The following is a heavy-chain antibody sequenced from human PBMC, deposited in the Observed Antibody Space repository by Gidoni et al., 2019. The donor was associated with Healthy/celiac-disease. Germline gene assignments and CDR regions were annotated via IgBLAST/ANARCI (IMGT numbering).Heavy chain of an antibody. CDR1: GFTFSSYA. CDR3: AKVDRSSSWWDYYYYGMDV. Sequence: EVQLLESGGGLVQPGGSLRLSCAASGFTFSSYAMSWVRQAPGKGLEWVSAISGSGGSTYYADSVKGRFTISRDNSKNTLYLQMNSLRAEDTAVYYCAKVDRSSSWWDYYYYGMDVWGQGTTVTVSS. D-gene: IGHD6-13*01. J-gene: IGHJ6*02. V-gene: IGHV3-23*01. CDR2: ISGSGGST.